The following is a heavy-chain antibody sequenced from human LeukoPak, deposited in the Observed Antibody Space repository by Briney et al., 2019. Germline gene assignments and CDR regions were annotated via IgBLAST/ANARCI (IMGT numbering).Heavy chain of an antibody. V-gene: IGHV4-59*01. D-gene: IGHD4-23*01. CDR3: ARLGRKTTVVPPDFDC. CDR1: GDSISSYS. CDR2: IHYSEST. J-gene: IGHJ4*02. Sequence: SETLSLTCSVSGDSISSYSWSWIRQPPGKGLEWIGYIHYSESTTYNPSLKSRVTISADPSKHQLSLSLSSVTAADTAVYYCARLGRKTTVVPPDFDCWGQGTLVTVSS.